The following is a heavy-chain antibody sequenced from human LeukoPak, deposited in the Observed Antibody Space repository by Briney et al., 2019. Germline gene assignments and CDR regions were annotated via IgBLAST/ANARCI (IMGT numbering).Heavy chain of an antibody. J-gene: IGHJ5*02. CDR3: ARRLTQYDCFDP. CDR2: TYYRSTWYN. Sequence: SQTLSLTCAIPGDSVSSNSVTWNWIRQSPSRGLEWLGRTYYRSTWYNDYAVSVRGRISVNPDTSKNQFSLHLNSVTPEDTAVYYCARRLTQYDCFDPWGQGILVTVSS. D-gene: IGHD2-2*01. V-gene: IGHV6-1*01. CDR1: GDSVSSNSVT.